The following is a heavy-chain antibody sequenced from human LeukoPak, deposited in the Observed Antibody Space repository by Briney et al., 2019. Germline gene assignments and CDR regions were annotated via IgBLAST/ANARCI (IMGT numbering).Heavy chain of an antibody. V-gene: IGHV3-15*01. CDR3: ARERGYYYYMDV. J-gene: IGHJ6*03. Sequence: PGGSLRLSCAASGFTFSNAWMSWVRQAPGKGLEWVGRIKSKTDGGTTDYAAPVKGRFTISRDDSKNTLYLQMSSLRAEDTAVYYCARERGYYYYMDVWGKGTTVTISS. CDR2: IKSKTDGGTT. CDR1: GFTFSNAW.